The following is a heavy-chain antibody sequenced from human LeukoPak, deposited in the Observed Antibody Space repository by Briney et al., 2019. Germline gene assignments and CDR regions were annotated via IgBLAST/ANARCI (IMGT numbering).Heavy chain of an antibody. V-gene: IGHV3-30*18. CDR2: ISYDGSNK. CDR1: GFTFSSYG. Sequence: PGGSLRLSCAASGFTFSSYGMHWVRQAPGKGLEWVAVISYDGSNKYFADSVKGRFTISRDNSKNTLYLQMNSLRAEDTAVYYCAKDAGGYDSSDPGDYWGQGTLVTVSS. J-gene: IGHJ4*02. D-gene: IGHD3-22*01. CDR3: AKDAGGYDSSDPGDY.